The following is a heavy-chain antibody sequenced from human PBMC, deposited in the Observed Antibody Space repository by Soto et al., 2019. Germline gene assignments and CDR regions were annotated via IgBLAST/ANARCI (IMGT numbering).Heavy chain of an antibody. D-gene: IGHD3-22*01. J-gene: IGHJ5*02. Sequence: GASVKVSCKASGGTFSSYAISWVRQAPGQGLEWMGGIIPIFGTANYAQKFQGRVTITADESTSTAYMELSSLRSEDTAVYYCARERNYDSSGYYHNWFDPWGQGTLVTVS. CDR3: ARERNYDSSGYYHNWFDP. CDR1: GGTFSSYA. V-gene: IGHV1-69*13. CDR2: IIPIFGTA.